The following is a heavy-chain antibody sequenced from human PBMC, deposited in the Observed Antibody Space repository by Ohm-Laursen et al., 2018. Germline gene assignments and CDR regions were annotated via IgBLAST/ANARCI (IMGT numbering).Heavy chain of an antibody. Sequence: SLRLSCTASGFTFSSYGMHWVRQAPGKGLEWVAVISYDGSNKYYADSVKGRFTISRDNSKNTLYLQMNSLRAEDTAVYYCAGYSYGNFDYRGQGTLVTVSS. J-gene: IGHJ4*02. D-gene: IGHD5-18*01. V-gene: IGHV3-30*03. CDR3: AGYSYGNFDY. CDR1: GFTFSSYG. CDR2: ISYDGSNK.